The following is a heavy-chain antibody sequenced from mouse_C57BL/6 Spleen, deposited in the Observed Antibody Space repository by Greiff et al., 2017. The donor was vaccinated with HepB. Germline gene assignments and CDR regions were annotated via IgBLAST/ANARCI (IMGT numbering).Heavy chain of an antibody. J-gene: IGHJ2*01. V-gene: IGHV1-69*01. CDR3: ARSDYGNLYYFDY. D-gene: IGHD2-1*01. CDR1: GYTFTSYW. Sequence: VQLQQSGAELVMPGASVKLSCKASGYTFTSYWMHWVKQRPGQGLEWIGEIDPSDSYTNYNQKFKGKSTLTVDKSSSTAYMQLSSLTSEDSAVYYCARSDYGNLYYFDYWGQSTTLTVSS. CDR2: IDPSDSYT.